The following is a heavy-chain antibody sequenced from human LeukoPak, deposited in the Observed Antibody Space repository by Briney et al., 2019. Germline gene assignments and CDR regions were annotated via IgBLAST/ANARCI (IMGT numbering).Heavy chain of an antibody. CDR3: ARFSGSGGLNFDY. V-gene: IGHV4-61*02. CDR2: IYTSGST. J-gene: IGHJ4*02. CDR1: GGSISSGSYY. Sequence: SETLSLTCTVSGGSISSGSYYWSWIRQPAGKGLEWIGRIYTSGSTNYNPSLKSRVTISVDTSKNQFSLKLSSVTAADTAVYYCARFSGSGGLNFDYWGQGTLVTVSS. D-gene: IGHD3-10*01.